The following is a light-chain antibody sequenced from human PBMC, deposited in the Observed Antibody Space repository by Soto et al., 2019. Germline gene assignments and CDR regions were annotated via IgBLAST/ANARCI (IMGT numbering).Light chain of an antibody. CDR2: AAS. CDR3: QQSYSTPNT. Sequence: DIQMTQYPSSLSASVGVKVTITCRASQSIRSYLNWYQQKPGKAPKLLIYAASSLQSGVTSRFSGSGSGTDFTLTVSSLQPEDFATYYCQQSYSTPNTFGQGTKLEIK. CDR1: QSIRSY. J-gene: IGKJ2*01. V-gene: IGKV1-39*01.